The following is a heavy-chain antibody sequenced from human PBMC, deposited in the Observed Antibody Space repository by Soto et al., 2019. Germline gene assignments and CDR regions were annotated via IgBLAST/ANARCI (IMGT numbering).Heavy chain of an antibody. CDR2: IKSKTGGVTT. Sequence: GGSLRLSCAASGFTFSNAWMNWVRQAPGKGLEWVGRIKSKTGGVTTDYAAPVKGRFIISREDSKNMLYPQMNSLKTEDTAVYYCTTDFSSGWFFDHWGQGTLVTVSS. CDR3: TTDFSSGWFFDH. CDR1: GFTFSNAW. V-gene: IGHV3-15*07. D-gene: IGHD6-19*01. J-gene: IGHJ4*01.